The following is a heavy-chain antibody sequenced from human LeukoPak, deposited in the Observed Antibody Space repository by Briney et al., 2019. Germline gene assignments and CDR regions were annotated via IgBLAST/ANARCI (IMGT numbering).Heavy chain of an antibody. D-gene: IGHD5-24*01. CDR2: ISSSSSYI. J-gene: IGHJ4*02. Sequence: GGSLRLSCAASGFTFSSYSMNWVRQAPGKGLEWVSSISSSSSYIYYADSVKGRFTISRDNAKNSLYLQMNSLRAEDTAVYYCAREGRDGHNYNYWGQGTLVTVSS. CDR3: AREGRDGHNYNY. V-gene: IGHV3-21*01. CDR1: GFTFSSYS.